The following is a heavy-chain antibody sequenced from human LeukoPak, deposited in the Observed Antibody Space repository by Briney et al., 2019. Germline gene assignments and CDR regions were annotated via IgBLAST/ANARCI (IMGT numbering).Heavy chain of an antibody. Sequence: ASVKVSCKAPGGSFGRYAISWVRQAPGQGLEWMGWISAYNGNTNYAQKLQGRVTMTTDTSTSTAYMELRSLRSDDTAVYYCARDHMVRGVPTDYWGQGTLVTVSS. CDR1: GGSFGRYA. D-gene: IGHD3-10*01. J-gene: IGHJ4*02. CDR2: ISAYNGNT. V-gene: IGHV1-18*01. CDR3: ARDHMVRGVPTDY.